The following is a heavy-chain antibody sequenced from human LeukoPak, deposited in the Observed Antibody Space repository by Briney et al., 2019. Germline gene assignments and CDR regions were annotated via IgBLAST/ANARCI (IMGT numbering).Heavy chain of an antibody. CDR1: GFTFSSHW. CDR2: INSDGSST. V-gene: IGHV3-74*01. J-gene: IGHJ6*04. Sequence: GGSLRLSCAASGFTFSSHWMHWVRQAPGKGLVCVSRINSDGSSTSYADSVKGRFTISRDNAKNTLYLQMNSLRAKDTAVYYCARANYGSGSFYAMDVWGKGTTVTVSS. D-gene: IGHD3-10*01. CDR3: ARANYGSGSFYAMDV.